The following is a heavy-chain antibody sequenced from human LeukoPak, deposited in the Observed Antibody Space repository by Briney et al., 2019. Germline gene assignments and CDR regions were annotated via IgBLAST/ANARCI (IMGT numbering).Heavy chain of an antibody. J-gene: IGHJ4*02. CDR1: GYTFTSYG. V-gene: IGHV1-18*01. D-gene: IGHD3-22*01. CDR2: ISAYNGNT. CDR3: ARVYYDSSGYYPFDY. Sequence: ASVKVSCKASGYTFTSYGISWVRQAPGQGLEWMGWISAYNGNTNYAQKLQGRVTMTTDTSTSTAYMELRSLRSDDTAVYYCARVYYDSSGYYPFDYWGQGTLVTVSS.